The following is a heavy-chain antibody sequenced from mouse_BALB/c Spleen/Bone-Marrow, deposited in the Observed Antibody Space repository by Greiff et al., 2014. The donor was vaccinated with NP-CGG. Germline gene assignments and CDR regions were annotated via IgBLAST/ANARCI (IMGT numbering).Heavy chain of an antibody. CDR1: GYKFTDYE. D-gene: IGHD2-2*01. CDR2: IDPETGGT. V-gene: IGHV1-15*01. Sequence: VQRVASGAELVRPGASVTLSCKASGYKFTDYEMHWVKQTPVHGLEWIGSIDPETGGTAYNQNFKGKATLTADRSSTTAYMELRSLTSEDSAVYYCTREGIYFGYDVPMDYWGQGTSVTVSS. J-gene: IGHJ4*01. CDR3: TREGIYFGYDVPMDY.